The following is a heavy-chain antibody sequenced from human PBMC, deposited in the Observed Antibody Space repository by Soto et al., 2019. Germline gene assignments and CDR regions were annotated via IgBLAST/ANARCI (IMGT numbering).Heavy chain of an antibody. CDR2: MNPNSGNT. CDR1: GYTFTGYD. D-gene: IGHD1-26*01. V-gene: IGHV1-8*01. J-gene: IGHJ4*02. Sequence: QAQLVQSGAEVKKPGASVKVSCKASGYTFTGYDINWVRQATGQGLEWMGWMNPNSGNTGYAQNFQGRVTMTRDNSITTAYMELTSLRDDDSAVYYCAGEKVGTTGIDFWGQGHLVTVSS. CDR3: AGEKVGTTGIDF.